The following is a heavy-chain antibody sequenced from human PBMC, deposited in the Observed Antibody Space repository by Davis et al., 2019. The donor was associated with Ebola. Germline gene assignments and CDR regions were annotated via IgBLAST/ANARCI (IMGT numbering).Heavy chain of an antibody. Sequence: GESLKISCAASGFTFSDYYMSWIRQAPGKGLEWVSYISSSGSTIYYADSVKGRFTISRDNAKNSLYLQMNSLRAEDTAVYFCARTPTVAGTPDFDYWGQGTLVTVSS. D-gene: IGHD2-15*01. V-gene: IGHV3-11*01. CDR3: ARTPTVAGTPDFDY. CDR1: GFTFSDYY. J-gene: IGHJ4*02. CDR2: ISSSGSTI.